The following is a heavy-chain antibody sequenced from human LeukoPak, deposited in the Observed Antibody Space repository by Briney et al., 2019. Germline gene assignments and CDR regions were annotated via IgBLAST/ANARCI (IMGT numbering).Heavy chain of an antibody. D-gene: IGHD6-19*01. CDR3: ARVLAVAGTPFDY. CDR2: IYYSGST. J-gene: IGHJ4*02. CDR1: GPSISSYY. V-gene: IGHV4-59*01. Sequence: SETLSLTCTVSGPSISSYYWSWIRQPPGKGLEWIGYIYYSGSTHYNPSLKSRAAISVDTSKNHFSLKLSSVTAADTAVYYCARVLAVAGTPFDYWGQGTLVTVSS.